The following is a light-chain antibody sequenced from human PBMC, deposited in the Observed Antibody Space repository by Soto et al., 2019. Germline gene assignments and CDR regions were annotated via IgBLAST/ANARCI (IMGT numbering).Light chain of an antibody. J-gene: IGKJ4*01. CDR2: AAS. Sequence: DIQMTQSPSSLSASVGDRVTITCRASQSISTYLNWYQQKPGKAPNLLIYAASSLQSGVPSRFSGSGSGTDFSRTISSLQPEDFATYYCQLSYSTPLTFGGGTKVEIK. CDR1: QSISTY. V-gene: IGKV1-39*01. CDR3: QLSYSTPLT.